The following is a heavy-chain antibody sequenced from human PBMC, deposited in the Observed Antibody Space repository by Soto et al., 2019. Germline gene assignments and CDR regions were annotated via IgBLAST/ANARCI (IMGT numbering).Heavy chain of an antibody. CDR1: GFTFSNAW. V-gene: IGHV3-15*01. Sequence: EVQLVESGGGLVKPGGSLRLSCAASGFTFSNAWMSWVRQAPGKGLEWVGRIKSKTDGGTTDYAAPVKGRFTISRDDSKNTLYLQMNSLKTEDRAVYYCTTIYGDYERHLYYFDYWGQGTLVTVSS. CDR3: TTIYGDYERHLYYFDY. D-gene: IGHD4-17*01. J-gene: IGHJ4*02. CDR2: IKSKTDGGTT.